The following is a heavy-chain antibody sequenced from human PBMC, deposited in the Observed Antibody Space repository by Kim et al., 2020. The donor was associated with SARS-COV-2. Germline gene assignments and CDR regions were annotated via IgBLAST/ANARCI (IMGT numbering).Heavy chain of an antibody. CDR3: ARDVAS. V-gene: IGHV3-74*01. Sequence: DGTTTYYADSVRGRFTVSRDNAKNTVYLQMNSLRIEDTAVYYCARDVASWGQGTLVTVSS. J-gene: IGHJ5*02. CDR2: DGTTT.